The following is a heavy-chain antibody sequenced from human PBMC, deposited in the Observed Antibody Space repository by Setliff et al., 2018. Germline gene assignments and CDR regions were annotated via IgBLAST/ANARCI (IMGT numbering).Heavy chain of an antibody. J-gene: IGHJ6*02. CDR2: INHSGGT. Sequence: SETLSLTCAVYGGSFSGYYWNWIRQPPGKGLEWIGGINHSGGTNYNPSLKSRVTISVDTSKNQFSLKLSSVTAADTTVYYCARSSSGSPHYYYAMDVWGQGTTVTVSS. D-gene: IGHD3-10*01. CDR1: GGSFSGYY. CDR3: ARSSSGSPHYYYAMDV. V-gene: IGHV4-34*01.